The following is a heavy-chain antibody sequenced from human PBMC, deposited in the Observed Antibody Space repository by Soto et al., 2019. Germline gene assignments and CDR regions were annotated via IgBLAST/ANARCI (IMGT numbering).Heavy chain of an antibody. Sequence: QVQLQESGPGLVKPSETLSLTCTVSSDSISSYYWSWIRQPPGKRLEWIGYISYSGSTEYNPSLKSRVTISGDTSKNQFSLKVSSVTAADTAVYYCARGTSWQLPFDYWGQGTLVTVSS. V-gene: IGHV4-59*01. CDR3: ARGTSWQLPFDY. J-gene: IGHJ4*02. D-gene: IGHD6-13*01. CDR1: SDSISSYY. CDR2: ISYSGST.